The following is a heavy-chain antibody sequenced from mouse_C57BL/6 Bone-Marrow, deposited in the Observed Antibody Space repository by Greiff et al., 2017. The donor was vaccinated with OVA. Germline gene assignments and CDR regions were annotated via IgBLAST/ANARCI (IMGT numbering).Heavy chain of an antibody. CDR3: ARASTVVAPYYAMDY. D-gene: IGHD1-1*01. CDR1: GYSFTGYF. J-gene: IGHJ4*01. Sequence: EVQGVESGPELVKPGDSVKISCKASGYSFTGYFMNWVMQSHGKSLEWIGRINPYNGDTFYNQKFKGKATLTVDKSSSTAHMELRSLTSEDSAVYYCARASTVVAPYYAMDYWGQGTSVTVSS. V-gene: IGHV1-20*01. CDR2: INPYNGDT.